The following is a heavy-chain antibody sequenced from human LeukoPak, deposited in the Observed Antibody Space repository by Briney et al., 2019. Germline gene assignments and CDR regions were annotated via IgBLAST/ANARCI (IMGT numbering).Heavy chain of an antibody. Sequence: PSETLSLTCAVYGGSFSGYYWSWICQPPGKGLEWIGEINHSGSTNYNPSLKSRVTISVDTSKNQFSLKLSSVTAADTAVYYCARVRMESSSWSYYYYYYMDVWGKGTTVTISS. CDR1: GGSFSGYY. J-gene: IGHJ6*03. V-gene: IGHV4-34*01. CDR2: INHSGST. CDR3: ARVRMESSSWSYYYYYYMDV. D-gene: IGHD6-13*01.